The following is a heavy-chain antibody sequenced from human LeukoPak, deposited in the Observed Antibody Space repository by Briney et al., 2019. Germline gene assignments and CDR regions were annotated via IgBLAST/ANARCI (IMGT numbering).Heavy chain of an antibody. V-gene: IGHV1-2*02. D-gene: IGHD2-2*01. CDR1: GYTFTGYY. CDR2: INPNSGGT. J-gene: IGHJ5*02. CDR3: ARVLGYCSSTSCYVDWFDP. Sequence: GASVKVSCKASGYTFTGYYMHWVRQAPGQGLEWMGWINPNSGGTNYAQKFQGRVTMTRDTSISTAYMELSRLRSDDTAVYCCARVLGYCSSTSCYVDWFDPWGQGTLVTVSS.